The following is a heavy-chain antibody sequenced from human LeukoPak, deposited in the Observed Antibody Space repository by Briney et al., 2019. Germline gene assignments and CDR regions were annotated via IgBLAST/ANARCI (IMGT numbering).Heavy chain of an antibody. CDR2: ISAYNGNT. CDR3: ARPNSSGWMGGFDY. V-gene: IGHV1-18*01. J-gene: IGHJ4*02. D-gene: IGHD6-19*01. CDR1: GYTFASYG. Sequence: ASVKVSCKASGYTFASYGISWVRQAPGQGLEWMGWISAYNGNTNYAQKLQGRVTMTTDTSTSTAYMELRSLRSDDTAVYYCARPNSSGWMGGFDYWGQGTLVTVSS.